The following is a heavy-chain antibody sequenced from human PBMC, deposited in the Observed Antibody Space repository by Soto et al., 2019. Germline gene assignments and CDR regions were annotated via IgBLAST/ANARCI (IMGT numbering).Heavy chain of an antibody. V-gene: IGHV4-30-4*01. J-gene: IGHJ6*02. D-gene: IGHD3-10*01. Sequence: QVQLQESGPGLVKPSQTLSLTCTVSGGSISSGDYYWSWIRQPPGKGLEWIGYIYYSGGTYYNPSLKSRVTISVDTSKNQFSLKLSSVTAADTAVYYCARELYGSGSWLYYYGMDVWGQGTTVTVSS. CDR3: ARELYGSGSWLYYYGMDV. CDR2: IYYSGGT. CDR1: GGSISSGDYY.